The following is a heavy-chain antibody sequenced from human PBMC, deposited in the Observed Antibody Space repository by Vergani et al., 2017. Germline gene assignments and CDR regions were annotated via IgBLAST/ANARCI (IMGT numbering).Heavy chain of an antibody. Sequence: QVQLVESGGGVVQPGGSLRLSCAASGFTFSSYGMNWVRQAPGKGLEWVAFIRTDGSNKYYADSVKGRFTISRDNSKNTLYLQMNSLRAEDTAVYYCAKPDSSSWYGGPGDYYYGMDVWGQGTTVTVSS. J-gene: IGHJ6*02. V-gene: IGHV3-30*02. D-gene: IGHD6-13*01. CDR1: GFTFSSYG. CDR3: AKPDSSSWYGGPGDYYYGMDV. CDR2: IRTDGSNK.